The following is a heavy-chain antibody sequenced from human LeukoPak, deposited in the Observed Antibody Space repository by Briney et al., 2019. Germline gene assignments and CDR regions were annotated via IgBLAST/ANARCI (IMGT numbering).Heavy chain of an antibody. CDR2: INPYSGGT. J-gene: IGHJ4*02. Sequence: ASVKVSCKASGYTFTGYYMHWVRQAPGQGLEWMGRINPYSGGTDYAQTFQGRVTMTRDTSINTAYMELSRVTSGDTAVYYCTRERDGYNSGYWGQGTLVTVSS. CDR1: GYTFTGYY. CDR3: TRERDGYNSGY. V-gene: IGHV1-2*06. D-gene: IGHD5-24*01.